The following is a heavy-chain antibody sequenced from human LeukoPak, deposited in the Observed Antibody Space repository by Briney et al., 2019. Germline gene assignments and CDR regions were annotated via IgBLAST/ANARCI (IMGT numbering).Heavy chain of an antibody. CDR2: MNPNSGNT. CDR3: ARSWSSGYYALYYFDY. Sequence: AASVKVSCKASGYTSTSYDINWVRQATGQGLEWMGWMNPNSGNTGYAQKFQGRVTMTRNTSISTAYMELSSLRSEDTAVYYCARSWSSGYYALYYFDYWGQGTLVTVSS. J-gene: IGHJ4*02. CDR1: GYTSTSYD. D-gene: IGHD3-22*01. V-gene: IGHV1-8*01.